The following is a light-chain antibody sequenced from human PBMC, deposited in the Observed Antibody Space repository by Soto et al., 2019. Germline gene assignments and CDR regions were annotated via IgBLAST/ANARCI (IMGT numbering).Light chain of an antibody. CDR1: ESVGSH. J-gene: IGKJ5*01. CDR2: DTS. Sequence: VVTQSPATLSVSPVERATLSCRASESVGSHLALYHQKPGQAPKLLIVDTSTSTTGVPARFSGAGAATEFTPTASSLQAQDIAVYFCHQYNNWRPNFGQGTRLEIK. CDR3: HQYNNWRPN. V-gene: IGKV3-15*01.